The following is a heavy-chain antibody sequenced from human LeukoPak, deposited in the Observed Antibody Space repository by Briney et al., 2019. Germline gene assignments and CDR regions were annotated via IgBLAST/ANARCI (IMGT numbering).Heavy chain of an antibody. CDR2: INPNSGGT. CDR1: GYTFTGYY. V-gene: IGHV1-2*02. CDR3: ARDERFLGRLQSHDY. Sequence: ASVKVSCKASGYTFTGYYMHWVRQAPGQGLEWMGWINPNSGGTNYAQKFQGRVTMTRDTSISTAYMELSRLRSDDTAVYYCARDERFLGRLQSHDYWGQGTLVTVSS. J-gene: IGHJ4*02. D-gene: IGHD3-3*01.